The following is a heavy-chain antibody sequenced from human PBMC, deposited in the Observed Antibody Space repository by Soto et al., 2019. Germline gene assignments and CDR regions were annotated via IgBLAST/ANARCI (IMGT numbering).Heavy chain of an antibody. D-gene: IGHD3-3*01. V-gene: IGHV3-23*04. CDR2: ISSGGGST. CDR1: GFSFRNYA. J-gene: IGHJ6*02. Sequence: DEQLVESGGGSLQPGGSLRLSCAASGFSFRNYAMTWVRQSPGKGLEWVSLISSGGGSTNYADSVKGRFTISRDNSQDMLSLQMTGLRGEDTALYYCAKLKGGLGRFYGMDAWGQGTMVIVSS. CDR3: AKLKGGLGRFYGMDA.